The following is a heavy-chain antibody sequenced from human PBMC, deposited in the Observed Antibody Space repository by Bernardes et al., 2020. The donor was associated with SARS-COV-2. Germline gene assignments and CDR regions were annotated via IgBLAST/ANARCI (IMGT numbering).Heavy chain of an antibody. CDR2: INPNSGGT. CDR3: ARGKGRITMVRGVWFDP. CDR1: GYTFTGYY. J-gene: IGHJ5*02. D-gene: IGHD3-10*01. Sequence: ASVKVSCKASGYTFTGYYMHWVRQAPGQGLEWMGWINPNSGGTNYAQKFQGRVTMTRDTSISTAYMELSRLRSDDTAVYYCARGKGRITMVRGVWFDPWGQGTLVTVSS. V-gene: IGHV1-2*02.